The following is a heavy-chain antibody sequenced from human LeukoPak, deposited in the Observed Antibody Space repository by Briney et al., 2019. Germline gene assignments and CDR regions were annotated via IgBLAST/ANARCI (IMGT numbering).Heavy chain of an antibody. CDR2: IYHSGST. CDR3: ARGIAAAGRGYYFDY. Sequence: SETLSLTCTVSGYSISSGYYWGWIRQPPGKGLEWIGSIYHSGSTYYNPSLKSRVTISVDTSKNQFSLKLNSVTAADTAVYFCARGIAAAGRGYYFDYWGQGTLVTVSS. CDR1: GYSISSGYY. D-gene: IGHD6-13*01. J-gene: IGHJ4*02. V-gene: IGHV4-38-2*02.